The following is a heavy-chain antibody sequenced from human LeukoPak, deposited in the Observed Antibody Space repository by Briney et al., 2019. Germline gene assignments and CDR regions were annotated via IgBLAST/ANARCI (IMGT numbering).Heavy chain of an antibody. CDR3: ARHGIAAAGNIDY. CDR1: GGSISTYY. CDR2: IHYSGSA. Sequence: SETLSLTCSVSGGSISTYYWTWIRQPPGKGLEWIGYIHYSGSANYNPSLKSRVTISVDTSKNQFSLKVSSVTAADTAVYYCARHGIAAAGNIDYWGQGTLVKVSS. V-gene: IGHV4-59*08. J-gene: IGHJ4*02. D-gene: IGHD6-13*01.